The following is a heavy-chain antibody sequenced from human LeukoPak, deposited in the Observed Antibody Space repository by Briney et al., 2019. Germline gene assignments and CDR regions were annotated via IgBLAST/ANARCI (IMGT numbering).Heavy chain of an antibody. V-gene: IGHV3-23*01. Sequence: GGSLRLSCAASGFTFSTYNMNWVRQAPGKGLEWVSAISGSGGSTYYADSVKGRFTISRDNSKNTLYLQMNSLRAEDTAVYYCASYYDSSGYFDPFDYWGQGTLVTVSS. CDR3: ASYYDSSGYFDPFDY. CDR2: ISGSGGST. J-gene: IGHJ4*02. CDR1: GFTFSTYN. D-gene: IGHD3-22*01.